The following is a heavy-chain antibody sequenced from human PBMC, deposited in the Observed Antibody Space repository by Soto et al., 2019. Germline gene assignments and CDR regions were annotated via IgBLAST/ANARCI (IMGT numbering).Heavy chain of an antibody. J-gene: IGHJ4*02. CDR1: VYTFTGYY. Sequence: ASVKVSWKASVYTFTGYYMHWVRQAPGQGLEWMGWINPNSGGTNYAQKFQGWVTMTRDTSISTAYMELSRLRSDDTAMYYCARGVDYDSSGYYYYFDYWGQGTLVTVSS. CDR2: INPNSGGT. D-gene: IGHD3-22*01. V-gene: IGHV1-2*04. CDR3: ARGVDYDSSGYYYYFDY.